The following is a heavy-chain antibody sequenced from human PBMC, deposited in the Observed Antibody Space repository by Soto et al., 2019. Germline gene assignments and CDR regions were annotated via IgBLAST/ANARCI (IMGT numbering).Heavy chain of an antibody. CDR1: GGSINTNRYY. CDR2: IYYTGKT. D-gene: IGHD5-12*01. V-gene: IGHV4-39*01. J-gene: IGHJ4*02. CDR3: ARNRRDGYNFPFDY. Sequence: XXTLSLTYTVSGGSINTNRYYWGFIRQPPGKGLEWIGSIYYTGKTYYNPSLKSRVTISVDTSKSQFSLKLTSVTAADTAVFYCARNRRDGYNFPFDYWGQGTLVTASS.